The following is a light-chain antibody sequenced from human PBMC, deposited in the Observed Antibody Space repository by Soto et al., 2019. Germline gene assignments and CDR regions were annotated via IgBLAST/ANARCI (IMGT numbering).Light chain of an antibody. V-gene: IGLV1-40*01. J-gene: IGLJ2*01. CDR1: SSNIGAGYD. Sequence: QAVVTQPPSVSGAPGQRVTISCTGSSSNIGAGYDVHWYQQLPGTAPKLLIYVNSNRPSGVPDRFSGSESGTSASLAITGLQAADEADYYCQSYDSSLSGVVFGGGTKVTVL. CDR3: QSYDSSLSGVV. CDR2: VNS.